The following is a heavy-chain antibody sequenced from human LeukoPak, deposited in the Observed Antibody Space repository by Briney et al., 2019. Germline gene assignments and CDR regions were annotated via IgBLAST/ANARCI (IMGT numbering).Heavy chain of an antibody. D-gene: IGHD3-9*01. J-gene: IGHJ4*02. CDR3: ARNLEHDYDILTGYLFDY. CDR1: GFTFSSYT. Sequence: GGSLRLSCAASGFTFSSYTMNWVRQAPGKGLEWVSSISSSSSYIYYADSVKGRFTISRDNAKNSLYLQMNSLRAEDTAVYYCARNLEHDYDILTGYLFDYWGQGTLVTVSS. CDR2: ISSSSSYI. V-gene: IGHV3-21*01.